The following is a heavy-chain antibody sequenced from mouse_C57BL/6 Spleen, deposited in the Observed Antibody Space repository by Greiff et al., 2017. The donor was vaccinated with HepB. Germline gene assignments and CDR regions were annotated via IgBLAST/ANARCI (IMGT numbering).Heavy chain of an antibody. CDR2: IYPGSGST. CDR1: GYTFTSYW. V-gene: IGHV1-55*01. Sequence: QVQLQQPGAELVKPGASGKMSCKASGYTFTSYWITWVKQRPGQGLEWIGDIYPGSGSTNYNEKFKSKATLTVDTSSSTAYMQLSSLTSEDSAVYYCAREFYYYGRYFDYWGQGTTLTVSS. D-gene: IGHD1-1*01. CDR3: AREFYYYGRYFDY. J-gene: IGHJ2*01.